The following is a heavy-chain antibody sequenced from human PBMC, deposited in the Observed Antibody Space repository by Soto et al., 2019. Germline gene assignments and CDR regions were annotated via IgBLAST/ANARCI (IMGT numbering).Heavy chain of an antibody. D-gene: IGHD6-13*01. Sequence: QVQLVESGGGVVQPGRSLRLSCAASGFTFSSYGMHWVRQAPGKGLEWVAVISYDGSNKYYADSVKGRFTISRDNSKNTLYLQMNSLRAEDTAVYYCAKEVISSSWYENYYYGMDVWGQGTTVTVSS. CDR2: ISYDGSNK. CDR1: GFTFSSYG. J-gene: IGHJ6*02. V-gene: IGHV3-30*18. CDR3: AKEVISSSWYENYYYGMDV.